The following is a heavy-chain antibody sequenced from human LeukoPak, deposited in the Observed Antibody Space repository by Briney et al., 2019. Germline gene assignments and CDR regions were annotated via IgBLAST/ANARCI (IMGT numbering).Heavy chain of an antibody. D-gene: IGHD5-12*01. Sequence: GGSLRLSCAASGFTFSSLWMTWVRQAPGKGLEWVANINQDGSEKYFVDSMKGRFTISRDNAKNSVFLQMNSLTVEDTAVYYCARDGGVSGYDLLDYWGQGTLVTVSS. CDR1: GFTFSSLW. CDR3: ARDGGVSGYDLLDY. CDR2: INQDGSEK. J-gene: IGHJ4*02. V-gene: IGHV3-7*01.